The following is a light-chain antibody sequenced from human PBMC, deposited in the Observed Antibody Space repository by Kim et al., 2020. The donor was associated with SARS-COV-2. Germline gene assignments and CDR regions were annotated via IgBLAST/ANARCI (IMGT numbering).Light chain of an antibody. CDR1: QAITGY. CDR2: GVS. Sequence: DIHMTQSPSSLSASVGDRVTITCRASQAITGYVNWYQQKPGKAPKLLIYGVSTLQSGVPSRFVGSGSGTDFALTISGLEPEDFATYYCQETFTTPPYIFGQGTKLEI. CDR3: QETFTTPPYI. J-gene: IGKJ2*01. V-gene: IGKV1-39*01.